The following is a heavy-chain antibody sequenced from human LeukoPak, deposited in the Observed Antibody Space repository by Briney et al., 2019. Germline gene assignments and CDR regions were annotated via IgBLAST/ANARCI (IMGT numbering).Heavy chain of an antibody. CDR1: GFTFSSYA. Sequence: GGSLRLSCAASGFTFSSYAMSWVRQAPGQGLEWVSAISGSGGSAYYADSVKGRFTISRDNSKNTLYLQMNSLRAEDTAVYYCAKENGDSSGYYRYYFDYWGQGTLVPSPQ. J-gene: IGHJ4*02. CDR2: ISGSGGSA. CDR3: AKENGDSSGYYRYYFDY. V-gene: IGHV3-23*01. D-gene: IGHD3-22*01.